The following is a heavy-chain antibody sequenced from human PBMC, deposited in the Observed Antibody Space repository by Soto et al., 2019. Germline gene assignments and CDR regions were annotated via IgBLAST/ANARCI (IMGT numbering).Heavy chain of an antibody. CDR2: IYYSGST. CDR3: GRGARRIVGD. CDR1: GGSISSYY. J-gene: IGHJ4*02. Sequence: QVQLQESGPGLVKPSETLSLTCTVSGGSISSYYWSWIRQPPGKGLEWIGYIYYSGSTNYNPSLISRFTISVDTSNNQFSLKLSSVTAADTAVYYCGRGARRIVGDWGQGTLVTVSS. V-gene: IGHV4-59*01. D-gene: IGHD3-22*01.